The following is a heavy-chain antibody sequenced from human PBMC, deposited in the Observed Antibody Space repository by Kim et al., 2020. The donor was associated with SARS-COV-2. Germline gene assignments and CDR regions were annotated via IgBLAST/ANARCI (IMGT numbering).Heavy chain of an antibody. CDR3: ANYHLWSGGYAFDS. V-gene: IGHV3-7*03. CDR2: INQDGSDK. J-gene: IGHJ4*02. D-gene: IGHD3-3*01. Sequence: GGSLRLSCAASGFTFTTCWMTWVRQAPGKGLEWVANINQDGSDKNYVDSVKGRFTISRDNAKNSVYLQMNSLRLEDTAVYYCANYHLWSGGYAFDSWGQGTLVTVSS. CDR1: GFTFTTCW.